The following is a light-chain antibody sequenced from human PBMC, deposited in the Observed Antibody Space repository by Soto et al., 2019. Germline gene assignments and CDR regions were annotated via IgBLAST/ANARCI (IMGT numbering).Light chain of an antibody. CDR3: QQYGSSPHT. Sequence: EIVLTQSPGTLSLSPGERATLSCRASQSVSSNYLAWYQQKPGQAPRLLIYGASTRATGIPDRFSGSGSGTDFTLTISRLEPEDFALYYCQQYGSSPHTFGQGTKVDNK. V-gene: IGKV3-20*01. CDR2: GAS. J-gene: IGKJ1*01. CDR1: QSVSSNY.